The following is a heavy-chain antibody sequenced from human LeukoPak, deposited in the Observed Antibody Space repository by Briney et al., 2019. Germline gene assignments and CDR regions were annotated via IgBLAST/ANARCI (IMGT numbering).Heavy chain of an antibody. CDR1: GGSISSYY. J-gene: IGHJ4*02. CDR2: IYYSGYT. D-gene: IGHD6-13*01. Sequence: SETLSLTCTVSGGSISSYYWSWIRQPPGRGLEWIGYIYYSGYTNYNPSLKSRVTISVDTSKNQFSLKLSSVTAADTAVYYCARVGHRKAAAGVFDYWGQGMLVTVSS. CDR3: ARVGHRKAAAGVFDY. V-gene: IGHV4-59*01.